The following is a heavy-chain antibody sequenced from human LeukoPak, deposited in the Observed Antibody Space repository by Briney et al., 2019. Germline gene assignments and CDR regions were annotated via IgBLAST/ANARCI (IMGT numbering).Heavy chain of an antibody. Sequence: GGSLRLSCAASGFTFSNAWMSWVRQAPGKGLEWVGRIKSKTDGGATDYAAPVKGRFTISRDDSKNTLYLQMNSLRAEDTAIYYCTRDLHPNGWSDFDSWGQGTLVTVSS. CDR2: IKSKTDGGAT. J-gene: IGHJ4*02. CDR1: GFTFSNAW. V-gene: IGHV3-15*01. D-gene: IGHD6-19*01. CDR3: TRDLHPNGWSDFDS.